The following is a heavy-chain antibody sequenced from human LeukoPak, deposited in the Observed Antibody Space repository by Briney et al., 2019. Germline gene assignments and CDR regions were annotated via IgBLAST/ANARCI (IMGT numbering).Heavy chain of an antibody. V-gene: IGHV3-21*04. Sequence: PGGSLRLSCAASGFTFSSYSMNWVRQAPGKGLEWVSSISSSSSYIYYADSVKGRFTISRDNSKNTLYLQMNSLRAEDTAVYYCARGNYGSGSPYYYYGMDVWGQGTTVTVSS. J-gene: IGHJ6*02. CDR2: ISSSSSYI. D-gene: IGHD3-10*01. CDR1: GFTFSSYS. CDR3: ARGNYGSGSPYYYYGMDV.